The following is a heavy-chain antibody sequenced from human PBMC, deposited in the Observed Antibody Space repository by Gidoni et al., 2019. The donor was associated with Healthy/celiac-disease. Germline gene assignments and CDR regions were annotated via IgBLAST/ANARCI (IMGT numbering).Heavy chain of an antibody. CDR2: INHSGST. V-gene: IGHV4-34*01. CDR3: ARGGRFGEFTIPRSYYYYYGMDV. J-gene: IGHJ6*02. Sequence: QVQLQQWGAGLLKPSETLSLTCAVYGGSFSGYYWSRIRQPPGKGLEWIGEINHSGSTNYNPSLKSRVTISVDTSKNQFSLKLSSVTAADTAVYYCARGGRFGEFTIPRSYYYYYGMDVWGQGTTVTVSS. CDR1: GGSFSGYY. D-gene: IGHD3-10*01.